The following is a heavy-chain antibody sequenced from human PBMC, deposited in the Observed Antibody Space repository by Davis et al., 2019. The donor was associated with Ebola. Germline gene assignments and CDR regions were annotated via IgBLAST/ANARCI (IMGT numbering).Heavy chain of an antibody. V-gene: IGHV4-61*01. CDR3: ARQVIEQRLIRSYYYYYGMDV. D-gene: IGHD6-25*01. CDR2: IYYSGST. CDR1: GGSVSSGSYY. Sequence: SETLSLTCTVSGGSVSSGSYYWSWIRQPPGKGLEWIGYIYYSGSTNYNPSLKSRVTISVDTSKNQFSLKLSSVTAADTAVYYCARQVIEQRLIRSYYYYYGMDVWGQGTTVTVSS. J-gene: IGHJ6*02.